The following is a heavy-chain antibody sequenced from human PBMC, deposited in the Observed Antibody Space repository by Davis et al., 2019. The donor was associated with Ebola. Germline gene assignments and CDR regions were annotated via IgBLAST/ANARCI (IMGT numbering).Heavy chain of an antibody. CDR3: ARLSWRYSDGYCFDY. CDR1: GFTFSNYA. J-gene: IGHJ4*02. Sequence: GESLKISCAASGFTFSNYAMHWVRQAPGKGLEWVAVISYDGSNKYYADSVKGRFTISRDNSKNTLYLQMNSLRAEDTAVYYCARLSWRYSDGYCFDYWGQGTLVTVSS. CDR2: ISYDGSNK. D-gene: IGHD5-18*01. V-gene: IGHV3-30*04.